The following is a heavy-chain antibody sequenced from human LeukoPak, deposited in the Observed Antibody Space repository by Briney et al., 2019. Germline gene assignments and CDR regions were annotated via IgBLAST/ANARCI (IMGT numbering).Heavy chain of an antibody. V-gene: IGHV3-11*01. CDR2: VTSSGGST. CDR3: TRERRGSYFAFES. CDR1: GFSVGDYY. Sequence: GGSLRLSCAASGFSVGDYYMSWIRQSPGKGPEWISYVTSSGGSTKYADSVKGRFTISRDKAKNSVALQMNALRAEDTAVYYCTRERRGSYFAFESWGQGTLVTVSS. D-gene: IGHD3-16*01. J-gene: IGHJ4*02.